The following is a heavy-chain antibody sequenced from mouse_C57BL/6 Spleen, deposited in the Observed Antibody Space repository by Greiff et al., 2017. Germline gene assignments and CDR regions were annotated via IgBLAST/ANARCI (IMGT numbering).Heavy chain of an antibody. CDR1: GYTFTDYY. V-gene: IGHV1-26*01. CDR3: ARNGYFDY. Sequence: VQLQQSGPELVKPGASVKISCKASGYTFTDYYMNWVKQSHGKSLEWIGDINPKNGGTSYNQKFKGKATLTVDKSSSTAYMELRSLTSEDSAVYYCARNGYFDYWGQGTTLTVSS. CDR2: INPKNGGT. J-gene: IGHJ2*01.